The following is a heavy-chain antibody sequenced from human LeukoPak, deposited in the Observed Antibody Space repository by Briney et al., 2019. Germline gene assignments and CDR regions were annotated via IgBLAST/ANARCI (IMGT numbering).Heavy chain of an antibody. CDR2: ISSSSSYI. D-gene: IGHD2-2*02. V-gene: IGHV3-21*01. Sequence: GGSLRLSCAASGFTFSSYSMNWVRQAPGKGLEWVSSISSSSSYIYYADSVKGRFTVSRDNAKNSLYLQMNSLRAEDTAVYYCARVGTSCYISGCPWGQGTLVTVSS. CDR3: ARVGTSCYISGCP. CDR1: GFTFSSYS. J-gene: IGHJ5*02.